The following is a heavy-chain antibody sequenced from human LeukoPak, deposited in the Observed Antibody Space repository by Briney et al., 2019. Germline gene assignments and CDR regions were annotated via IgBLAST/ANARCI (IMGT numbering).Heavy chain of an antibody. CDR1: GFTFSNYW. CDR2: MNSDGSSI. CDR3: ARDSDVHCSGGSCTNFDY. V-gene: IGHV3-74*01. J-gene: IGHJ4*02. Sequence: GGSLRLSCAASGFTFSNYWMHWVRQVPGKGLVWVSRMNSDGSSITYADSVKGRFTISRDNAKNTLYLQMNSLRAEDTAIYYCARDSDVHCSGGSCTNFDYWGQGTLVTVSS. D-gene: IGHD2-15*01.